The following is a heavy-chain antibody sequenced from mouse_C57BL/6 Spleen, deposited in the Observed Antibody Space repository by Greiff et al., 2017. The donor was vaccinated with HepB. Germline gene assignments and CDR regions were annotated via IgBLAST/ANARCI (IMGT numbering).Heavy chain of an antibody. J-gene: IGHJ3*01. D-gene: IGHD1-1*01. Sequence: VQLQQSGAELVRPGTSVKVSCKASGYAFTNYLIEWVKQRPGQGLEWIGVINPGSGGTNYNEKFKGKATLTADKSSSTAYMQLSSLTSEDSAVYFCTRGYYYGSREDWFAYGGQGTLFPVSA. V-gene: IGHV1-54*01. CDR1: GYAFTNYL. CDR2: INPGSGGT. CDR3: TRGYYYGSREDWFAY.